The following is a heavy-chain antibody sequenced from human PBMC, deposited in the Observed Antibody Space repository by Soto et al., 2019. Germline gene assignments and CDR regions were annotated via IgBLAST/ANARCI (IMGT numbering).Heavy chain of an antibody. CDR3: VKDRVPGAYGNYYGMDV. CDR1: GFTFNNSG. J-gene: IGHJ6*02. CDR2: ISYDGSDK. Sequence: GGSLRLSCRVSGFTFNNSGMHWVRQAPGKGLEWMAVISYDGSDKYYADSVKGRVIISRDNSKNTLNLEMNSLRAEDTAIYYCVKDRVPGAYGNYYGMDVWGQGTTVTVSS. D-gene: IGHD5-12*01. V-gene: IGHV3-30*18.